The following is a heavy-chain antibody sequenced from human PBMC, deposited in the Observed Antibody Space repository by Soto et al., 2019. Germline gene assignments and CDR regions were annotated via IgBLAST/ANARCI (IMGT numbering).Heavy chain of an antibody. CDR2: INAGNGNT. Sequence: GASVKVPCKASGYTFTIYTLHWVRQAPGQRLEWMGWINAGNGNTKYSQKFQGRVTITRDTSATTVYMELSSLRFEDTAIYYCAAGGGGSRYWGQGTLVTVSS. J-gene: IGHJ4*02. CDR3: AAGGGGSRY. CDR1: GYTFTIYT. D-gene: IGHD2-15*01. V-gene: IGHV1-3*01.